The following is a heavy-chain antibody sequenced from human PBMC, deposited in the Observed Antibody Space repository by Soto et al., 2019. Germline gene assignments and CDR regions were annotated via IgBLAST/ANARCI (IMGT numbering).Heavy chain of an antibody. CDR2: ISSDSSSK. V-gene: IGHV3-48*01. CDR3: ARGGYCSGGSCYYALFQ. Sequence: PGGALRLSCAASGFTFNIHGMNWVRQAPGKGLEWVSYISSDSSSKYYADSVKGRFTISRENAKNSLYLQMNSLRAEDTAVYYCARGGYCSGGSCYYALFQWGRGTLVTVSS. D-gene: IGHD2-15*01. CDR1: GFTFNIHG. J-gene: IGHJ4*02.